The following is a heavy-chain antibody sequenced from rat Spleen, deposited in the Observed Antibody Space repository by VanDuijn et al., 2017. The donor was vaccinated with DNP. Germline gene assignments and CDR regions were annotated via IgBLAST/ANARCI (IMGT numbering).Heavy chain of an antibody. CDR2: ISYDGSST. V-gene: IGHV5-31*01. CDR3: ARSDSYGFPY. J-gene: IGHJ3*01. D-gene: IGHD1-2*01. CDR1: GFIFSNYW. Sequence: EVQLVESGGGPVQPGRSLKLSCVASGFIFSNYWMTWIRQAPGKGLEWVASISYDGSSTYYRDSVKGRFTISRDNAKGTLYLQMDSLRSEDTATYYCARSDSYGFPYWGQGTLVTVSS.